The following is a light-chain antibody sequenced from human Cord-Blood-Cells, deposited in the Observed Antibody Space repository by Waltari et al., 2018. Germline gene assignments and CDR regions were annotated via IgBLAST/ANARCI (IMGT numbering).Light chain of an antibody. V-gene: IGKV3-11*01. CDR3: QQRSNWPPYT. Sequence: EMVLTQSPATLSLSQGEGAPLPCRASQSVSSYLAWYQQKPGQAPRLLIYDASNRATGIPARFSGSGSGTDFTLTISSLEPEDFAVYYCQQRSNWPPYTFGQGTKLEIK. J-gene: IGKJ2*01. CDR1: QSVSSY. CDR2: DAS.